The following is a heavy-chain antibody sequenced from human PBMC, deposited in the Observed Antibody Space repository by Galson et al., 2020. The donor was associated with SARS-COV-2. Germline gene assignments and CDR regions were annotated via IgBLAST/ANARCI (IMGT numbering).Heavy chain of an antibody. V-gene: IGHV3-33*01. CDR3: ARGAYGDYVTNYYYYGMDV. D-gene: IGHD4-17*01. CDR2: IWYDGRNK. CDR1: GFTFSSYG. Sequence: GGSLRLSCAASGFTFSSYGMNWVRQAPGKGLEWVAVIWYDGRNKYYADSVKGRFTISRDNSKNTLYLQMNSLRAEDTAVYYCARGAYGDYVTNYYYYGMDVWGQGTTVTVSS. J-gene: IGHJ6*02.